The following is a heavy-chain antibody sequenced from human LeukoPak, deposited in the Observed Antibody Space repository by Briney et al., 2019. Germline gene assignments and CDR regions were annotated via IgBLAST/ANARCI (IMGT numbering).Heavy chain of an antibody. CDR2: IYYSGST. J-gene: IGHJ4*02. Sequence: PSETLSLTCTVSGGSISSSTYYWGWIRQPPGKGLEWVGSIYYSGSTYYNPSLKSRVTISVDTSKNQFSLKLSSVTAADTAVYYCARDPARGDGYNFDYWGQGTLVTVSS. D-gene: IGHD5-24*01. V-gene: IGHV4-39*07. CDR1: GGSISSSTYY. CDR3: ARDPARGDGYNFDY.